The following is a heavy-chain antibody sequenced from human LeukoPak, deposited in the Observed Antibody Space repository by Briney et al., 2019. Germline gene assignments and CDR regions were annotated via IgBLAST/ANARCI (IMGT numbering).Heavy chain of an antibody. CDR3: AREGPLDSITGTTFSY. V-gene: IGHV3-48*04. J-gene: IGHJ4*02. CDR1: GFTFSSYS. D-gene: IGHD1-7*01. Sequence: GGSLRLSCAASGFTFSSYSMNWVRQAPGKGLEWVSYISSSGSTIYYADSVKGRFTISRDNAKNSLYLQMNSLRAEDTAVYYCAREGPLDSITGTTFSYWGQGTLVTVSS. CDR2: ISSSGSTI.